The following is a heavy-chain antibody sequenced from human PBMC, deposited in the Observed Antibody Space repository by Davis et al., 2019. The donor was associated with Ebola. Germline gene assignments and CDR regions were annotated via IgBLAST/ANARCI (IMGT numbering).Heavy chain of an antibody. D-gene: IGHD3-10*01. Sequence: GESLKISCAASGFTFRSYSMSWVRQAPGKGLEWVSSISSTGSYIYYADSMKGRFTISRDIARNSLYLQISSLRAEDTAVYYCARGGAGYGSGSYFFDYWGQGTLVTVSS. CDR3: ARGGAGYGSGSYFFDY. J-gene: IGHJ4*02. CDR2: ISSTGSYI. V-gene: IGHV3-21*01. CDR1: GFTFRSYS.